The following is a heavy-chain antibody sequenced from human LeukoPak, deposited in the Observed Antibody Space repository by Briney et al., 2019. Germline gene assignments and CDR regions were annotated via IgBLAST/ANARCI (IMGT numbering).Heavy chain of an antibody. Sequence: GGSLRLSCTASGFSFSSYSMSWVRHAPGKGPEWVSAITRSSSFIYYADSVNGRFTISRDNAKKSVFLQMNSLRVENTAIYYCASELYFADESCLCGAGTMVTVSS. CDR1: GFSFSSYS. J-gene: IGHJ3*01. CDR2: ITRSSSFI. CDR3: ASELYFADESCL. V-gene: IGHV3-21*01. D-gene: IGHD2-15*01.